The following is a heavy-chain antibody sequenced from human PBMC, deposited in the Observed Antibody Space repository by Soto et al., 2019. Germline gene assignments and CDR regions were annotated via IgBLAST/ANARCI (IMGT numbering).Heavy chain of an antibody. V-gene: IGHV1-3*01. CDR2: INAGNGNT. Sequence: GASVKVSCKASGYTFTSYAMNWVRQAPGQRLEWMGWINAGNGNTKYSQKFQGRVTMTRNTSTSTAYMELSSLRSEDTAVYYCASDTLRYFDWPTVYWGQGTLVTVSS. CDR1: GYTFTSYA. CDR3: ASDTLRYFDWPTVY. D-gene: IGHD3-9*01. J-gene: IGHJ4*02.